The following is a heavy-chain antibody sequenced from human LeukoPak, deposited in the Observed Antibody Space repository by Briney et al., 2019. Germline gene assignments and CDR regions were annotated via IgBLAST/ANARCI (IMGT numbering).Heavy chain of an antibody. V-gene: IGHV1-69*13. Sequence: SVKVSCKASGGTFSSYASSWVRPAPGQGLEWMGGIIPIFGTANYAQKFQGRVTITADESTSTAYMELSSLRSEDTAVYFCARDEVVVAATGMDVWGKGTTVTVSS. CDR3: ARDEVVVAATGMDV. D-gene: IGHD2-15*01. J-gene: IGHJ6*03. CDR2: IIPIFGTA. CDR1: GGTFSSYA.